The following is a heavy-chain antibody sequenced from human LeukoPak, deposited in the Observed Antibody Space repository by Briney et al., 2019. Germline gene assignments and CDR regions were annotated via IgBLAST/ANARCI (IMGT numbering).Heavy chain of an antibody. CDR1: GFTFSSYA. D-gene: IGHD6-13*01. CDR2: ISGGGGST. CDR3: AILSSWYERDAFDI. Sequence: GASLRLSCAASGFTFSSYALSWVRQAPGKGLEWVSAISGGGGSTYYADSVKGRFTISRDNSKNTLYLQMNSLRAEDRAVYYCAILSSWYERDAFDIWGQGTMVTVSS. J-gene: IGHJ3*02. V-gene: IGHV3-23*01.